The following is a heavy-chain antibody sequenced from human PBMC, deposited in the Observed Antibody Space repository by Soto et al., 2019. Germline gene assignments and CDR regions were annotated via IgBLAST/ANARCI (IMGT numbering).Heavy chain of an antibody. CDR2: IIPIFGTA. Sequence: SVKVSCKASGGTFSSYAISWVRQAPGQGLEWMGGIIPIFGTANYAQKFQGRVTITADESTSTAYMELSSLRSEDTAVYYCARGNTGTTASRTLDYWGQGTLVTVSS. J-gene: IGHJ4*02. CDR1: GGTFSSYA. CDR3: ARGNTGTTASRTLDY. V-gene: IGHV1-69*13. D-gene: IGHD1-7*01.